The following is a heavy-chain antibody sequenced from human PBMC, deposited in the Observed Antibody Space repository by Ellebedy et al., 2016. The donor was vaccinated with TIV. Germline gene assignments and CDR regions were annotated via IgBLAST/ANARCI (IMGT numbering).Heavy chain of an antibody. D-gene: IGHD5-24*01. CDR3: ARGGWGGPDGS. CDR2: IYSSGSA. J-gene: IGHJ5*02. CDR1: GGSISDDY. Sequence: SETLSLTCTVSGGSISDDYWSWIWQSPGRGLEWIGYIYSSGSAHYNPSLGSRVIMSVDTSKNQVSLNLDSVTAADTAVYYCARGGWGGPDGSWGQGTLVSVAS. V-gene: IGHV4-59*01.